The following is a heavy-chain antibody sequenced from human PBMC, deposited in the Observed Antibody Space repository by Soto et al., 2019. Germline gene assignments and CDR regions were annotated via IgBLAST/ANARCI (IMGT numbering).Heavy chain of an antibody. Sequence: SETLSLTCTVSGGSISSTRYYWGWIRQPPGKRLERIGSIYYSGSTYYNPSLKSRVTISVDTSKNQFSLKLSSVTAADTAVYYCAIGGSWYPSNRKPKISYFEYWGQGTLVTVSS. J-gene: IGHJ4*02. D-gene: IGHD6-13*01. CDR1: GGSISSTRYY. CDR3: AIGGSWYPSNRKPKISYFEY. CDR2: IYYSGST. V-gene: IGHV4-39*01.